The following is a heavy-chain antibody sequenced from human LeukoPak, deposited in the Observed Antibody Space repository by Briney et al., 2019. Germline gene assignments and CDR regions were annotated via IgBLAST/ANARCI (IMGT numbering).Heavy chain of an antibody. V-gene: IGHV1-18*04. D-gene: IGHD5-18*01. CDR3: ARVDTAIDGFDY. CDR1: GYTFTSYG. CDR2: ISAYNGNT. Sequence: ASVKVSCKASGYTFTSYGISCVRQTPGQGHEWMGWISAYNGNTNYAQKLQGRVTMTTDTSTSTAYMELRSLRSDDTAVYYCARVDTAIDGFDYWGQGTLVTVSS. J-gene: IGHJ4*02.